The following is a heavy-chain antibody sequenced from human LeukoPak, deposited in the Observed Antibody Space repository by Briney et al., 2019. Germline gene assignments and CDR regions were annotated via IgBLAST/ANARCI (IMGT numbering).Heavy chain of an antibody. CDR2: IKQDGSEK. V-gene: IGHV3-7*01. CDR3: AKEGDYGDYPGGFDY. D-gene: IGHD4-17*01. J-gene: IGHJ4*02. Sequence: GGSLRLSCAASGFTFSNYWMAWVRQAPGKGLEWVANIKQDGSEKHYVDSVKGRFTISRDNSKNTLYLQMNSLRAEDTAVYYCAKEGDYGDYPGGFDYWGQGTLVTVSS. CDR1: GFTFSNYW.